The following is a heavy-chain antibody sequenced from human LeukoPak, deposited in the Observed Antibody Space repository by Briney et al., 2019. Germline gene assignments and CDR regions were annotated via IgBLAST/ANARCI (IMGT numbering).Heavy chain of an antibody. CDR3: ARARYDSSGQDAFDI. CDR2: INPNSGGT. V-gene: IGHV1-2*04. CDR1: GYTFTGYY. D-gene: IGHD3-22*01. J-gene: IGHJ3*02. Sequence: ASVKVSCKASGYTFTGYYMHWVRQAPGQGLEWMGWINPNSGGTNYAQKFQGWVTMTRDTSISTAYMELSRLRSDDTAVYYCARARYDSSGQDAFDIWGQGTMVTVSS.